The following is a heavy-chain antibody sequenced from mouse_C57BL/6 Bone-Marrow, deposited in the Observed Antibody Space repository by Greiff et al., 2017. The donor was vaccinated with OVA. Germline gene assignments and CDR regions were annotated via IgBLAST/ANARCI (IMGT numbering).Heavy chain of an antibody. CDR3: AHTVVAPFDY. D-gene: IGHD1-1*01. Sequence: QVQLQQSGAELVRPGTSVKVSCKASGYAFTNYLIEWVKQRPGQGLEWIGVINPGSGGTNYNEKFKGKATLTADKSSRTAYMQLSSLTSEDSAVYFCAHTVVAPFDYWGQGTTLTVSS. CDR2: INPGSGGT. J-gene: IGHJ2*01. V-gene: IGHV1-54*01. CDR1: GYAFTNYL.